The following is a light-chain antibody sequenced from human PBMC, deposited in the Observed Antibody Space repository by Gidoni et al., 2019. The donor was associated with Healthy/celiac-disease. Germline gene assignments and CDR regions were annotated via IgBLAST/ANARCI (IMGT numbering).Light chain of an antibody. CDR2: DAS. Sequence: DIQMPQSPSSLSASVGDRVTITCQASQDISNYLNWYQHKPGKAPKLLIYDASNLETGVPSRFSGSGSGTDFTFTISSLQPEDIATYYCQQYDNPPPLTFGGGTKVEIK. J-gene: IGKJ4*01. CDR3: QQYDNPPPLT. CDR1: QDISNY. V-gene: IGKV1-33*01.